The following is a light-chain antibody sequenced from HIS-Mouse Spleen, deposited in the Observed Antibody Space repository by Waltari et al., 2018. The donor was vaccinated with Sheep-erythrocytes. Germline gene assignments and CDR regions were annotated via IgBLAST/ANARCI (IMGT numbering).Light chain of an antibody. V-gene: IGLV2-11*01. CDR2: DVS. J-gene: IGLJ3*02. Sequence: QSALTQPPSASGSPGQSVTISCTGTSSDVGGYNYVSWYQQHPGKAPKLMIYDVSKRPSGVPVRFSGSKSGNTASLTISGLQAEDEADYYCCSYAGSYTFWVFGGGTKLTVL. CDR3: CSYAGSYTFWV. CDR1: SSDVGGYNY.